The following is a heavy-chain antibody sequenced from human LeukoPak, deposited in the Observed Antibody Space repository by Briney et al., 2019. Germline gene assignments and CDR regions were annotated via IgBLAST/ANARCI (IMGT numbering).Heavy chain of an antibody. CDR3: ARDPRDCGGDCPGSDAFDI. Sequence: SVKVSCKASGGTFSSYAIYWVRQAPGQGLEWMGGIIPIFGPANYAQKFQGRVTITTDESTSTAYMELSSLRSEDTAVYYCARDPRDCGGDCPGSDAFDIWGQGTMVTVSS. CDR2: IIPIFGPA. V-gene: IGHV1-69*05. CDR1: GGTFSSYA. J-gene: IGHJ3*02. D-gene: IGHD2-21*01.